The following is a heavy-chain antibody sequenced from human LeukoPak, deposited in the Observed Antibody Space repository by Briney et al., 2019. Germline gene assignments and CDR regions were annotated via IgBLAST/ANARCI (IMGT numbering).Heavy chain of an antibody. CDR2: ISGSGGST. D-gene: IGHD6-13*01. Sequence: LAGGSLRLSCAASGFTFSSYAMSWVRQAPGKGLEWVSAISGSGGSTYYADSVKGRFTISRDNSKNTLYLQMNSLRAEDTAVYYCANYYSKRGFDYWGQGTLVTVSS. V-gene: IGHV3-23*01. CDR3: ANYYSKRGFDY. J-gene: IGHJ4*02. CDR1: GFTFSSYA.